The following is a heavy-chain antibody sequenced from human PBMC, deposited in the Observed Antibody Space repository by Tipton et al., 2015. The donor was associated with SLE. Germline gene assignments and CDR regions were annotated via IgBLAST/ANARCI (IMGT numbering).Heavy chain of an antibody. CDR1: GGTFSSYT. CDR2: IIPILGIT. CDR3: ARGLTSQPYFYAMDV. Sequence: QSGAEVKKPGSSVKVSCKASGGTFSSYTISWVRQAPGQGLEWMGRIIPILGITNYAQKLQGRVTMTTDTSTSTAYMELRSLRSDDTAVYYCARGLTSQPYFYAMDVWGQGTTVTVS. J-gene: IGHJ6*02. V-gene: IGHV1-69*04. D-gene: IGHD2-2*01.